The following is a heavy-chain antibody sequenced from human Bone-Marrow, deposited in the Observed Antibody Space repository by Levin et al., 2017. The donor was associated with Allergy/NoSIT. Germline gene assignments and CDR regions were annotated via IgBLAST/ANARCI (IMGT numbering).Heavy chain of an antibody. D-gene: IGHD2-2*01. CDR3: ARVLSTSSLPDY. Sequence: GESLKISCTASGFTFRSYWMHWVRQAPGKGLVWVSRINVDETTTNYADSVKGRFTISRDNANNTLYLQMNSLRAEDTAVYYCARVLSTSSLPDYWGQGTLVTVSS. V-gene: IGHV3-74*01. J-gene: IGHJ4*02. CDR2: INVDETTT. CDR1: GFTFRSYW.